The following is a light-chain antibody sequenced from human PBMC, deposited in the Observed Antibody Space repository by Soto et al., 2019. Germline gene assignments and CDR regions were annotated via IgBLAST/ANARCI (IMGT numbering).Light chain of an antibody. CDR1: SSDVGAYNY. CDR3: KSYAGGNNLWV. Sequence: QSALTQPPSASGSPGQSVTISCTGTSSDVGAYNYVSWYQQHPGKAPKLMIYDVNKRPSGVPDRFSGSKSGNTASLTVSGHQAEDEADYYCKSYAGGNNLWVFGTGTKLTVL. J-gene: IGLJ1*01. CDR2: DVN. V-gene: IGLV2-8*01.